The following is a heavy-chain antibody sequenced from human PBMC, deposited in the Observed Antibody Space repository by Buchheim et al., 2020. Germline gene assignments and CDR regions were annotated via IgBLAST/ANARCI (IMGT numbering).Heavy chain of an antibody. V-gene: IGHV1-2*02. Sequence: QVQLVQSGAEVKKPGASVKVSCKASGYTFTGYYMHWVRQAPGQGLEWMGWINPNSGGTNYAQQFQGRVTMTRDTSISTAYMELSRLRSDDTAVYYCARTKVFANWFDPWGQGTL. CDR1: GYTFTGYY. CDR2: INPNSGGT. D-gene: IGHD3-3*02. J-gene: IGHJ5*02. CDR3: ARTKVFANWFDP.